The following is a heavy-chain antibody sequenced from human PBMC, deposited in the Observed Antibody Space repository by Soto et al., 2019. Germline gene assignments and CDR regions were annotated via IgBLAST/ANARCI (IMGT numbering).Heavy chain of an antibody. V-gene: IGHV3-30*18. CDR1: GFTFGSYG. CDR2: ISYDGSNK. D-gene: IGHD5-18*01. J-gene: IGHJ6*02. Sequence: QVQLVESGGGVVQPGRSLRLSCAASGFTFGSYGMHWVRQAPGKGLEWVAVISYDGSNKYYADSVKGRFTISRDNSKNTLYLQMNSLRAEDTAVYYCAKDPWIQHRWVYGMDVWGQGTTVTVSS. CDR3: AKDPWIQHRWVYGMDV.